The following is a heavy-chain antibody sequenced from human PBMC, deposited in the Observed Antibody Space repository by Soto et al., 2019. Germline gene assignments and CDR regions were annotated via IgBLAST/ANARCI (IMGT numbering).Heavy chain of an antibody. Sequence: PGGSLRLSCAASGFTLSNYAVNWVRQAPGKGLEWVSYISSDSRYIYHGDSGKGRFTISRDNARNSVYLQMNSLRDEDTAVYYCARIKLVDFFFNQIAAYDMDVWGQGTPVTVSS. CDR1: GFTLSNYA. D-gene: IGHD6-13*01. V-gene: IGHV3-21*01. CDR2: ISSDSRYI. J-gene: IGHJ6*02. CDR3: ARIKLVDFFFNQIAAYDMDV.